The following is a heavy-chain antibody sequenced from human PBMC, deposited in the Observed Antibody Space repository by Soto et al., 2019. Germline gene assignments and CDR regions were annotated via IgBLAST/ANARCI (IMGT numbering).Heavy chain of an antibody. D-gene: IGHD7-27*01. CDR1: GGSFSGYY. V-gene: IGHV4-34*01. CDR3: ARVALLNWGFLDAFDI. J-gene: IGHJ3*02. Sequence: SETLSLTCAVYGGSFSGYYWSWIRQPPGKGLEWIGEINHSGSTNYNPSLKSRVTISVDTSKNQFSLKLSSVTAADTAVYYCARVALLNWGFLDAFDIWGQGTMVTVSS. CDR2: INHSGST.